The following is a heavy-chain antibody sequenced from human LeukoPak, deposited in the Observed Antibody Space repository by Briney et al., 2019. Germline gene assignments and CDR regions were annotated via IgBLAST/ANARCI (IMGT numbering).Heavy chain of an antibody. CDR1: GFTLGDYA. CDR2: IISKAYGGTR. V-gene: IGHV3-49*04. D-gene: IGHD2-15*01. CDR3: SRMTYCSGGSCSFDD. Sequence: PGGSLSLSCTASGFTLGDYAMNWVRQAPGKGPEWVGFIISKAYGGTREYAASVKGRLTISRDDSKSIAYLQMNSLKTEDTAVYYCSRMTYCSGGSCSFDDWGQETLVTVSS. J-gene: IGHJ4*02.